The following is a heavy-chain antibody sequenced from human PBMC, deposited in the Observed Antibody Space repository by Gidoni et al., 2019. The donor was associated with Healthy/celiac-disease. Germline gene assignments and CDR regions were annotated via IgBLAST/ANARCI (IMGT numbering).Heavy chain of an antibody. V-gene: IGHV3-7*03. D-gene: IGHD6-19*01. CDR1: GFTFSSYW. CDR2: IKQDGSEK. Sequence: EVQLVESGGGWVQPGGSLRLSCAASGFTFSSYWMSWVRQAPGKGLEWVANIKQDGSEKYYVDSVKGRFTISRDNAKNSLYLQMNSLRAEDTAVYYCARFGPYSSGWYAFDPWGQGTLVTVSS. CDR3: ARFGPYSSGWYAFDP. J-gene: IGHJ5*02.